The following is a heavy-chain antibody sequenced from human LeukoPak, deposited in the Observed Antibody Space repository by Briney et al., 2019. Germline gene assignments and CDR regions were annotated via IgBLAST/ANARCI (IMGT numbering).Heavy chain of an antibody. CDR2: ISSSSSTI. D-gene: IGHD6-13*01. Sequence: PGGSLRLSCAASGFTFSSYSMNWVRQAPGKGLEWVSYISSSSSTIYYADSVKGRFTISRDNAKNSLYLQMNSLRDEDTAVYYCARDKHIGAAGGGWFDPWGQGTLVTVSS. CDR1: GFTFSSYS. V-gene: IGHV3-48*02. CDR3: ARDKHIGAAGGGWFDP. J-gene: IGHJ5*02.